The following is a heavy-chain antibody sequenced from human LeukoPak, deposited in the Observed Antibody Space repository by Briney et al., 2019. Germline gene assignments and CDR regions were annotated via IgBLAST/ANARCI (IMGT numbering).Heavy chain of an antibody. D-gene: IGHD5-18*01. Sequence: SETLSLTCTVSGGSISSGSYYWSWIRQPAGKGLEWIGRIYTSGSTNYNPSLKSRVTISVDTSKNQFSLKVRSMTGADTAVYYCARDVGGYRYGYRPTELYWYFDLWGRGTLVTVSS. V-gene: IGHV4-61*02. CDR2: IYTSGST. CDR1: GGSISSGSYY. CDR3: ARDVGGYRYGYRPTELYWYFDL. J-gene: IGHJ2*01.